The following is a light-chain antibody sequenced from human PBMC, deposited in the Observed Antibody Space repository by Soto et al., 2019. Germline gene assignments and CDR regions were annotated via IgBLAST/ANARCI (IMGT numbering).Light chain of an antibody. J-gene: IGKJ4*01. CDR2: KAS. CDR3: QQYESYPMT. V-gene: IGKV1-5*03. CDR1: QSISSW. Sequence: DSLMTQYPSTLSASIGDRVTITCRAGQSISSWLAWYQQKPGKAPKLLISKASTLQSGVPPRFSGSGSGTEFALTISSLQPDDFATYYCQQYESYPMTFGGGTKV.